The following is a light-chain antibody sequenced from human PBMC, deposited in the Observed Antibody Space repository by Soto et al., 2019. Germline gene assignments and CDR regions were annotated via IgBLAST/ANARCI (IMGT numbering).Light chain of an antibody. CDR3: QQRSNWPGFT. CDR1: QSVSSS. CDR2: DAS. Sequence: EIVLTQSPATLSLSPGEGATLSCRASQSVSSSLAWYQQKPGQAPRLLIYDASNRATGIPARFSGSGSGTDFTLTISSLEPEDFAVYYCQQRSNWPGFTFGPGTKVDIK. V-gene: IGKV3-11*01. J-gene: IGKJ3*01.